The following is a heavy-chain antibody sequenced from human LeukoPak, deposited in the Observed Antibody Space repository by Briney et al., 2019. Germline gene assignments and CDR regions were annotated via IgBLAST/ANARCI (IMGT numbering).Heavy chain of an antibody. CDR2: ISPDDSDT. J-gene: IGHJ4*02. CDR1: GYRFTDYW. Sequence: GESLKISCKGSGYRFTDYWIGWVGQVPGKGLEWMGIISPDDSDTRDSPSYSPSFQGQVTISTDESISTAYLQWSSLKASDTAMYYCARYRGHYVSLPSPFDYWGQGTLVTVSS. CDR3: ARYRGHYVSLPSPFDY. D-gene: IGHD4-17*01. V-gene: IGHV5-51*01.